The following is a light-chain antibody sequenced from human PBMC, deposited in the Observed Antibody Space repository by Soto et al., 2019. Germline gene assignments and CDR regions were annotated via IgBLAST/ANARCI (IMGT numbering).Light chain of an antibody. CDR1: QGVSSS. CDR2: DAS. Sequence: EIVLTQSPATLSLSPGERATLSCRASQGVSSSLAWYQQKPGQAPRLLIFDASNRATGIAARFSGSGSGTDFTLTISSLEPEDFAVYYCQQRSNWPPLTFGGGTKVDIK. J-gene: IGKJ4*01. V-gene: IGKV3-11*01. CDR3: QQRSNWPPLT.